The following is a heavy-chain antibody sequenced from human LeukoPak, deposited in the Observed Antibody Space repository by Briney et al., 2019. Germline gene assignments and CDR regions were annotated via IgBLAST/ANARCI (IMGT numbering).Heavy chain of an antibody. V-gene: IGHV3-21*01. CDR2: ISSSSSYI. Sequence: GGSLRLSCAASGFTFSSYSMNWVRQAPGKGLEWVSSISSSSSYIYYADSVKGRFTISRDNAKNSLYLQMYSLRAEDTAVYYCARDRSGSYWLDYWGQGTLVTVSS. J-gene: IGHJ4*02. CDR1: GFTFSSYS. CDR3: ARDRSGSYWLDY. D-gene: IGHD3-10*01.